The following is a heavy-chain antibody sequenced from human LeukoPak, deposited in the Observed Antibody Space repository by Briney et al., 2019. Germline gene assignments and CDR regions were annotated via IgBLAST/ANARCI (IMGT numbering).Heavy chain of an antibody. J-gene: IGHJ4*02. Sequence: AASVKVSCKTSGYTFTSYHINWVRQATGQGLEWMGWMNPYSGDRGHAQKFQGRVSITSDTSISTAYLELSSLRSDDTAVYFCARTTSLTASGYDYWGQGTLVTVSS. CDR1: GYTFTSYH. CDR3: ARTTSLTASGYDY. D-gene: IGHD4-17*01. CDR2: MNPYSGDR. V-gene: IGHV1-8*03.